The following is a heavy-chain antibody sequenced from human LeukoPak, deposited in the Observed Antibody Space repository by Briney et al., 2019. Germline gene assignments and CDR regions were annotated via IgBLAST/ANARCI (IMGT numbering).Heavy chain of an antibody. CDR2: ISCYNGET. V-gene: IGHV1-18*01. CDR3: ARVGMEIGWSLEL. Sequence: ASVKVSCKASGYTFTSYGISWVRQAPGQGLEWLGWISCYNGETRYEQNLQGRVTLTTDTSTTTAYMELGSLRSDDTAVYYCARVGMEIGWSLELWGRGTLVTVSS. D-gene: IGHD2-21*01. CDR1: GYTFTSYG. J-gene: IGHJ2*01.